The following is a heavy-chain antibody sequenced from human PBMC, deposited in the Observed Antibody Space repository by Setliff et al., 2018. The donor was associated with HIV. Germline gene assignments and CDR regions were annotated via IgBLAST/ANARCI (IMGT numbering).Heavy chain of an antibody. CDR3: ARGQGRFSFGAQLGYYFDY. Sequence: SETLSLTCAVYGGSFSGYYWSWIRQPPGKGLEWIGEINHSGSTNYNPSLKSRVTISVDTSKNQFSLKLSSVTAADTAVYYCARGQGRFSFGAQLGYYFDYWGQGTLGTVSS. J-gene: IGHJ4*02. CDR1: GGSFSGYY. D-gene: IGHD5-18*01. CDR2: INHSGST. V-gene: IGHV4-34*01.